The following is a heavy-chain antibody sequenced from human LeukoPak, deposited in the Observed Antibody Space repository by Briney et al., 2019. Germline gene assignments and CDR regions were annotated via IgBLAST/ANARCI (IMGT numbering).Heavy chain of an antibody. D-gene: IGHD3-3*01. CDR2: IYTSGST. Sequence: PSQTLSLTCTASGGSISSGSYYWSWIRQPAGKGLEWIGRIYTSGSTNYNPSLKSRVTISVDTSKNQFSLKLSSVTAADTAVYYCASQYYDFWSAPDAFDIWGQGTMVTVSS. V-gene: IGHV4-61*02. CDR1: GGSISSGSYY. J-gene: IGHJ3*02. CDR3: ASQYYDFWSAPDAFDI.